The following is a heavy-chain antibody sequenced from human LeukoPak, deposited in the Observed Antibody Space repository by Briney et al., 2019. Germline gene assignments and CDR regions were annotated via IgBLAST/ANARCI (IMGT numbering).Heavy chain of an antibody. CDR1: GGSISNKY. CDR3: AREVAYYYGSGSRDAFDI. CDR2: IYYSGST. D-gene: IGHD3-10*01. J-gene: IGHJ3*02. V-gene: IGHV4-59*01. Sequence: PSETLSLTCTVSGGSISNKYWSWIRQPPGKGLEWIGYIYYSGSTNYNPSLKSRVTISVDTSKNQFSLKLSSVTAADTAVYYCAREVAYYYGSGSRDAFDIWGQGTMVTVSS.